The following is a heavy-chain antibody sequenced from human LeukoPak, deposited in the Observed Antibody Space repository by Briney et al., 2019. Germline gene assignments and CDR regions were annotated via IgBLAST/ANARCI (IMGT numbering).Heavy chain of an antibody. CDR1: GFTFSNYW. CDR3: VPSAMPELDY. Sequence: GGSLRLSCAVSGFTFSNYWMHWVRQAPGKGLVCVTCLQSDGITTSYAASVKGRFTISRDNAMNTVYLQRNCLKVEDTAVYYCVPSAMPELDYWGQGSAVTVSS. V-gene: IGHV3-74*01. J-gene: IGHJ4*02. CDR2: LQSDGITT. D-gene: IGHD2-2*01.